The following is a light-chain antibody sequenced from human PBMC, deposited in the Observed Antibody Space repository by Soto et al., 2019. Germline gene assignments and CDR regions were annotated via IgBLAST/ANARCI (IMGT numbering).Light chain of an antibody. CDR2: EVN. J-gene: IGLJ1*01. Sequence: QSALAQPSSVSGSPGQSITISCTGTSTDVGGYNYVSWYQHHPGKGPKLIIYEVNKRPSGVPDRFSGSKSGNTASLTVSGLQAEDEADYYCSSYAGSSNVFGTGTKLTVL. CDR3: SSYAGSSNV. V-gene: IGLV2-8*01. CDR1: STDVGGYNY.